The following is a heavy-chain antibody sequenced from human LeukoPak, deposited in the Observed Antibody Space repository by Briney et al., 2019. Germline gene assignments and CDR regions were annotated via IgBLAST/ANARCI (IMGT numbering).Heavy chain of an antibody. Sequence: GASVKVSCKASGYTFTSYGISWVRQAPGQGLEWMGWISAYNGNTNYAQKLQGRVTMTTDTSTSTAYMELRSLRSDDSAVYYCARDFPRYYDFWSGYSGGAFDIWGQGTMVTVSS. D-gene: IGHD3-3*01. CDR2: ISAYNGNT. CDR3: ARDFPRYYDFWSGYSGGAFDI. CDR1: GYTFTSYG. J-gene: IGHJ3*02. V-gene: IGHV1-18*01.